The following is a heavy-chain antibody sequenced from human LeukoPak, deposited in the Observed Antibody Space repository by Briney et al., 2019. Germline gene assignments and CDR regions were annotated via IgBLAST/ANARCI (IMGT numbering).Heavy chain of an antibody. CDR1: GGSISSSNYY. V-gene: IGHV4-39*01. CDR3: ARQQSGYCSGTNCPTGYGMDV. J-gene: IGHJ6*02. CDR2: IYYSGST. D-gene: IGHD2-2*01. Sequence: SETLSLTCTVSGGSISSSNYYWGWIRQPPGTGLEWIGSIYYSGSTYYNPSLKSRVTISVDTSKNQFSLKLSSVTAADTAVYYCARQQSGYCSGTNCPTGYGMDVWGQGTTVTVSS.